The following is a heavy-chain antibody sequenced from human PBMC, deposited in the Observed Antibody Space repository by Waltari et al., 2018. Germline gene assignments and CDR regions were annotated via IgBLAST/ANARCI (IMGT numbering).Heavy chain of an antibody. J-gene: IGHJ6*03. V-gene: IGHV3-9*01. CDR3: AKSALYYYYDYMDV. Sequence: EVQLVESGGGLVQPGRSLRLSCAASGFTFDDYAMHWVRQAPGKGLEWVLGISCNSGRVGCADSVKGRFTNSREDAKNALYLQVNRLRAEDTDLYYCAKSALYYYYDYMDVWGKGTTVTVSS. CDR1: GFTFDDYA. CDR2: ISCNSGRV.